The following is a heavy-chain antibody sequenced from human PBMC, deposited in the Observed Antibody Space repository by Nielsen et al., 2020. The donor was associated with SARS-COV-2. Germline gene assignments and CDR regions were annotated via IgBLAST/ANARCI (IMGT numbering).Heavy chain of an antibody. D-gene: IGHD4-17*01. CDR1: GGSISSFY. CDR3: ARGPHDYGDYWLGY. CDR2: IYYSGST. V-gene: IGHV4-59*01. J-gene: IGHJ4*02. Sequence: SETLSLTCTVSGGSISSFYWTWIRQPPGKGLEWIGYIYYSGSTNYHPSLKSRVTISVDTSKNQFSLNLSFVTAADTAVYYCARGPHDYGDYWLGYWGQGTLVTVSS.